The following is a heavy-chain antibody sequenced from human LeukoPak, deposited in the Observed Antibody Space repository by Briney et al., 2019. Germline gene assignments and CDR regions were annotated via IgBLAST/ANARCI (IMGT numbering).Heavy chain of an antibody. CDR2: IAGNGGST. D-gene: IGHD1-7*01. J-gene: IGHJ4*02. CDR3: ARAQTGTTSHYFDY. CDR1: GFTFSSYA. V-gene: IGHV3-64*01. Sequence: GGSLRLSCAASGFTFSSYAIYWVRQAPGKGLEYVSAIAGNGGSTYYANSVKGRFTISRDNSKNTLYLQMGSLRAEDMAAYYCARAQTGTTSHYFDYWGQGTLVTVSS.